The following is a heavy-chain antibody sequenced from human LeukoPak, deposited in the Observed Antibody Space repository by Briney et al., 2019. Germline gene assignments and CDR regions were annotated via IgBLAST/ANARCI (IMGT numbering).Heavy chain of an antibody. CDR3: AIYYYDSSGYYPAGC. V-gene: IGHV3-20*04. Sequence: PGGSLRLSCAASGFTFDDYGMSWVRQAPGKGLEWVSGINWNGGSTGYADSVKGRFTISRDNAKNSLYLQMNSLRAEDTALYYCAIYYYDSSGYYPAGCWGQGTLVTVSS. J-gene: IGHJ4*02. CDR1: GFTFDDYG. CDR2: INWNGGST. D-gene: IGHD3-22*01.